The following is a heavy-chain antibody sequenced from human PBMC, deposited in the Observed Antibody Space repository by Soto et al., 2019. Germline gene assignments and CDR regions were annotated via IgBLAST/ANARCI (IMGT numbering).Heavy chain of an antibody. D-gene: IGHD5-18*01. CDR3: AIDGSTSWYSYDYHGMDV. J-gene: IGHJ6*02. CDR2: INQDGSEK. Sequence: EVQLVESGGGLVQPGGSLRLSCGASGFTFRTYWLSWVRQVPGKGLEWVANINQDGSEKNYVDSVKGRFTISRDNAKNSLYLQMSSLRAEDTALYYFAIDGSTSWYSYDYHGMDVWGQGTTVTVSS. V-gene: IGHV3-7*05. CDR1: GFTFRTYW.